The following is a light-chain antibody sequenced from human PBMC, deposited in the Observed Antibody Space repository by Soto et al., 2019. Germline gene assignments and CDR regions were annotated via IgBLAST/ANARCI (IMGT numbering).Light chain of an antibody. CDR3: GADHGSGSNFAWYV. J-gene: IGLJ1*01. CDR2: VGTGGIVG. CDR1: SGYSNYK. Sequence: QLVLTQPPSASASLGASVTLTCTLSSGYSNYKVDWYQQRPGKGPRFVMRVGTGGIVGSKGDGIPDRFSVLGSGLNRYLTIKKIQEEDESDYHCGADHGSGSNFAWYVFGTGTKLTLL. V-gene: IGLV9-49*01.